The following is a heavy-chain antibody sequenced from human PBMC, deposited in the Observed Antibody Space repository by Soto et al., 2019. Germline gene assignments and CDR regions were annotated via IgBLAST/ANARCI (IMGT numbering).Heavy chain of an antibody. CDR3: ARDPVPGWYDSSGYKSSAFDY. Sequence: ASVKVSCKASGSTFTSYYMHWVRQAPGQGLEWMGIINPSGGSTSYAQKFQGRVTMTRDTSTSTVCMELSSLRSEDTAVYYCARDPVPGWYDSSGYKSSAFDYWGQGTLVTVSS. CDR1: GSTFTSYY. D-gene: IGHD3-22*01. V-gene: IGHV1-46*01. J-gene: IGHJ4*02. CDR2: INPSGGST.